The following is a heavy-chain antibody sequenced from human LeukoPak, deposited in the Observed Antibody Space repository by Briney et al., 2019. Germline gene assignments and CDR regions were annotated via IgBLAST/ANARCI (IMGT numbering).Heavy chain of an antibody. D-gene: IGHD2/OR15-2a*01. V-gene: IGHV3-15*01. CDR2: IKSKTDGGTT. CDR1: GFTFSNAW. Sequence: GGSLRLSCAASGFTFSNAWMSWVRQAPGNGREWVGRIKSKTDGGTTDYAAPVKGRFTISRDDSKNTLYLQMNSLKTEDTAVYYCTPTSDYFSWFYFDYWGQGTLVTVSS. J-gene: IGHJ4*02. CDR3: TPTSDYFSWFYFDY.